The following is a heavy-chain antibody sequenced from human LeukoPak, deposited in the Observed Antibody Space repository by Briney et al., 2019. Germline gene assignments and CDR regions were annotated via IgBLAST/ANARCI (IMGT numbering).Heavy chain of an antibody. Sequence: GGSLRLSCGASGFTFSRYGMHWVRQAPGKGLEWVSSISSSSRSYIYYADSVKGRFTISRDNAKNSLYLQMNSLRAEDTAVYYCAREHSGYDFPGRDYYYMDVWGKGTTVTVSS. CDR1: GFTFSRYG. V-gene: IGHV3-21*01. CDR3: AREHSGYDFPGRDYYYMDV. CDR2: ISSSSRSYI. J-gene: IGHJ6*03. D-gene: IGHD5-12*01.